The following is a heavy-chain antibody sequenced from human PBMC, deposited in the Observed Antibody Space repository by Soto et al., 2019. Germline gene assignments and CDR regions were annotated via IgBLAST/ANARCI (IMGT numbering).Heavy chain of an antibody. J-gene: IGHJ6*02. CDR3: AREGDSSGYYYYYYGMDV. CDR1: GNTIPNYA. D-gene: IGHD3-22*01. V-gene: IGHV3-30-3*01. Sequence: SCQASGNTIPNYAMHWVRQAPGKGLEWVAVISYDGSNKYYADSVKGRFTISRDNSKNTLYLQMNSLRAEDTAVYYCAREGDSSGYYYYYYGMDVWGQGTTVTVSS. CDR2: ISYDGSNK.